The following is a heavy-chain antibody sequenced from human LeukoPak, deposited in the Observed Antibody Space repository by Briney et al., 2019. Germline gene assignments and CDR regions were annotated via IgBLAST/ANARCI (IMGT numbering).Heavy chain of an antibody. CDR3: ARGYYYDGFDY. Sequence: KPSETLSLTCAVYGGSFSGYYWSWIRQPPGKGLEWIGEINHSGSTNYNPPLKSRVTISVDTSKNQFSLKLSSVTAADTAVYYCARGYYYDGFDYWGQGTLVTVSS. CDR1: GGSFSGYY. D-gene: IGHD3-22*01. J-gene: IGHJ4*02. CDR2: INHSGST. V-gene: IGHV4-34*01.